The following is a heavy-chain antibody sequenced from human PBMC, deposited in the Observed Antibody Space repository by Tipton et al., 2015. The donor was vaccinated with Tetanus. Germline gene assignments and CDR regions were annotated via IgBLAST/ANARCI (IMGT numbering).Heavy chain of an antibody. J-gene: IGHJ5*02. CDR1: GESLRDYF. V-gene: IGHV4-34*01. D-gene: IGHD1-26*01. CDR3: ARDHRLSASYAGWFDP. Sequence: TLSLTCVGYGESLRDYFWTWIRQPPGKGLEWVGEINHGGDTNFSPSLKSRVSMSVDTSKRQFSLSLTSVTAADTAVYYCARDHRLSASYAGWFDPWGQGTLVTVSS. CDR2: INHGGDT.